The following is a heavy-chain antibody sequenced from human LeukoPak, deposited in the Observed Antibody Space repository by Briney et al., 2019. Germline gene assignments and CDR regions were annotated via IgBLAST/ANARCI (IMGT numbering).Heavy chain of an antibody. D-gene: IGHD5-18*01. CDR2: IRSKGNGETA. CDR1: GFTIDYYG. CDR3: ARDPSGGYTYGLPYFDY. V-gene: IGHV3-49*03. J-gene: IGHJ4*02. Sequence: GGSLRLSCRVSGFTIDYYGLTWFRQAPGKGLEWVGFIRSKGNGETAEYAASVKGRFTISRDDSKSIAYLQMTSLKVDDTARYFCARDPSGGYTYGLPYFDYWGQGSLVIVST.